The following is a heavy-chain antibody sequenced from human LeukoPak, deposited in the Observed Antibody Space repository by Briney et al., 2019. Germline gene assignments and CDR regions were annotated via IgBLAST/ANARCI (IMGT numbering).Heavy chain of an antibody. CDR2: ISSGGSTM. Sequence: GGSLRLSCAASGFTFSTYEMNWVRQAPGKGLEWVSYISSGGSTMYYADSVKGRFTISRDNAKSSLYLQMNSLRAEDTAVYYCAREWGSDAFDIWGQGTMVIVSS. D-gene: IGHD3-16*01. CDR3: AREWGSDAFDI. V-gene: IGHV3-48*03. J-gene: IGHJ3*02. CDR1: GFTFSTYE.